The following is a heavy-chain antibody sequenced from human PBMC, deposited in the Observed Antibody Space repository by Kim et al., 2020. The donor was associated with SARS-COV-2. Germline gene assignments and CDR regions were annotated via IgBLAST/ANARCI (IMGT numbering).Heavy chain of an antibody. J-gene: IGHJ4*02. CDR3: ARGIAVAGPGPREDRDY. CDR2: INSDGSST. D-gene: IGHD6-19*01. Sequence: GGSLRLSCAASGFTFSSYWMHWVRQAPGKGLVWVSRINSDGSSTSYADSVKGRFTISRDNAKNTLYLQMNSLRAEDTAVYYCARGIAVAGPGPREDRDYWGQGTLVTVSS. CDR1: GFTFSSYW. V-gene: IGHV3-74*01.